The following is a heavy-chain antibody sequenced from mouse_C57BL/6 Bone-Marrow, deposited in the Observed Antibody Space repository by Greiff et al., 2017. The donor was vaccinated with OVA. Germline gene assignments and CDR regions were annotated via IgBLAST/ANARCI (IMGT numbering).Heavy chain of an antibody. CDR3: ARDSITTVVSTRWYFDV. V-gene: IGHV1-19*01. Sequence: EVKLVESGPVLVKPGASVKMSCKASGYTFTDYYMNWVKQSHGKSLEWIGVINPYNGGTSYNQKFKGKATLTVDKSSSTAYMELNSLTSEDSAVYYCARDSITTVVSTRWYFDVWGTGTTVTVSS. CDR1: GYTFTDYY. CDR2: INPYNGGT. D-gene: IGHD1-1*01. J-gene: IGHJ1*03.